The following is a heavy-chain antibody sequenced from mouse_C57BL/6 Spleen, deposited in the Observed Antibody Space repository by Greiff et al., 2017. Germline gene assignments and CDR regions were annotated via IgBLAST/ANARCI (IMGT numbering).Heavy chain of an antibody. J-gene: IGHJ4*01. V-gene: IGHV1-64*01. CDR2: IHPNSGST. CDR3: ERDDGYYYAMDY. CDR1: GYTFTSYW. Sequence: VQLQQPGAELVKPGASVKLSCKASGYTFTSYWMHWVKQRPGPGLEWIGMIHPNSGSTNYNEKFKSKATLTVDKSSSTAYMQLSSLTSEDSAVYYCERDDGYYYAMDYWGQGTSVTVSS. D-gene: IGHD2-3*01.